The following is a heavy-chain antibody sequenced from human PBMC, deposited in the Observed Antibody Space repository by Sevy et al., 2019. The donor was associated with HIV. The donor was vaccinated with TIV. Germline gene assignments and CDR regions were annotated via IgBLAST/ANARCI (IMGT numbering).Heavy chain of an antibody. V-gene: IGHV4-59*01. Sequence: SETLSLTCTVSGGSISNYFWCWIRQPPGRGLEWIGYIYYSGSTNYNPSLKSRVTISVDTSKNQFSLKLSSVTAADTAVYYYARESIGAVGDFDYWGQGTLVTVSS. D-gene: IGHD6-13*01. J-gene: IGHJ4*02. CDR2: IYYSGST. CDR3: ARESIGAVGDFDY. CDR1: GGSISNYF.